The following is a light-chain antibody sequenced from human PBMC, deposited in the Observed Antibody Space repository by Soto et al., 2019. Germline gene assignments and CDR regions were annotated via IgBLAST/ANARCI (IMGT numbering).Light chain of an antibody. Sequence: QAVVTQEPSFSVSPGGTVTLTCGLSSGSFSTSYYPSWYQQTPGQAPRTLIYSTNTRSSGVPDRFSGSILGNKAALTITGAQADDESDYYCVLYMGSGTVVFGGGTKVTVL. CDR1: SGSFSTSYY. CDR3: VLYMGSGTVV. CDR2: STN. V-gene: IGLV8-61*01. J-gene: IGLJ2*01.